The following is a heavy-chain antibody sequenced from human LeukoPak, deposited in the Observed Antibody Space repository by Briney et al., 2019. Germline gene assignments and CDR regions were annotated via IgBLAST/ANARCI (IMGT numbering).Heavy chain of an antibody. J-gene: IGHJ4*02. CDR2: ICGSVSGSGGST. Sequence: GGSLRLSCAASGFSFGSYAMSWVRQAAGKGLEWVSEICGSVSGSGGSTYYADSVKGRFTISRDNSKNTLYLQMNSLRAEDTAVYYCANNNRPYYYDSSGYYYNYWGQGTLVTVSS. CDR3: ANNNRPYYYDSSGYYYNY. CDR1: GFSFGSYA. V-gene: IGHV3-23*01. D-gene: IGHD3-22*01.